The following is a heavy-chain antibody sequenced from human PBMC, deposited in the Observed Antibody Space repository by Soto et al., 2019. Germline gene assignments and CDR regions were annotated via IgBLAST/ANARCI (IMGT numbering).Heavy chain of an antibody. J-gene: IGHJ5*02. V-gene: IGHV4-39*01. D-gene: IGHD4-4*01. CDR1: GDSVTSDSHY. CDR3: ARLGNYYQSLDP. CDR2: IYYDGNT. Sequence: SSETLSLTCTVSGDSVTSDSHYWGWIRQPPGKGLESIANIYYDGNTYYNPSLKGRVTISLDTSKNQFSLRLNSVTAADTAVYYCARLGNYYQSLDPWGPGTLVTVSS.